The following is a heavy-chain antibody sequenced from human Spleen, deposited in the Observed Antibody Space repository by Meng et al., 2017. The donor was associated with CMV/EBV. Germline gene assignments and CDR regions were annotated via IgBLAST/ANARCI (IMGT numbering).Heavy chain of an antibody. D-gene: IGHD6-19*01. Sequence: SGFSFENYAMSWVRQAPGKGLEWVSSLNWNGGVTTYADSVKGRFTISRDNAKNSMYLQMNGLRDEDTAFYYCARDESVAVAGEFDYWGQGTLVTVSS. CDR1: GFSFENYA. CDR3: ARDESVAVAGEFDY. J-gene: IGHJ4*02. CDR2: LNWNGGVT. V-gene: IGHV3-20*03.